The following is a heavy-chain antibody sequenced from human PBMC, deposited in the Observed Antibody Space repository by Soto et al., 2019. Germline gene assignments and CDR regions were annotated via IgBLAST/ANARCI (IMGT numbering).Heavy chain of an antibody. J-gene: IGHJ4*02. V-gene: IGHV1-24*01. Sequence: ASVKVYCKVSGCTLTELSMHWVLQAPGKGLEWMGGFDPEDGETIYAQKFQGRVTMTEDTSTDTAYMELSSLRSEDTAVYYCATLSSGYIFGWDSSFKSLLDLWGQGALV. CDR2: FDPEDGET. D-gene: IGHD3-3*01. CDR1: GCTLTELS. CDR3: ATLSSGYIFGWDSSFKSLLDL.